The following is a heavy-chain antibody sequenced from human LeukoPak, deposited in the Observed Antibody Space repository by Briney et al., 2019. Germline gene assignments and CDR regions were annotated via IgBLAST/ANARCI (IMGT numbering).Heavy chain of an antibody. Sequence: GESLKISCQGSGYSFISYWIGWARQMPGKGLEWMGVIYPGGSDTRYSPSFQGQVTISADKSISTAYLQWSSLKASDTAMYYCARGLAVAGTLLDYWGQGTLVTVSS. CDR1: GYSFISYW. J-gene: IGHJ4*02. D-gene: IGHD6-19*01. V-gene: IGHV5-51*01. CDR2: IYPGGSDT. CDR3: ARGLAVAGTLLDY.